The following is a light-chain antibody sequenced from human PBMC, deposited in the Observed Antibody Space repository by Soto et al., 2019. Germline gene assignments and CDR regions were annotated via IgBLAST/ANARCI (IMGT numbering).Light chain of an antibody. CDR3: QQRSNRPRFT. CDR2: DVS. CDR1: QSVDNY. V-gene: IGKV3-11*01. J-gene: IGKJ3*01. Sequence: EIVLTQSPATLSLSPGERATLSCRASQSVDNYLAWYQQKPGQAPRLLIYDVSNRATGTPARFSGSGSGTDFTLIISSLEPEECAIYYCQQRSNRPRFTFGPGTKVAIK.